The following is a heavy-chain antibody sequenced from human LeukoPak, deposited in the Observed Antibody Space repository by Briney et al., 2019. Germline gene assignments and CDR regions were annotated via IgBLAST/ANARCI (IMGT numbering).Heavy chain of an antibody. D-gene: IGHD6-19*01. CDR3: ASQPASGGVAFDI. CDR1: GGSISSSSYY. V-gene: IGHV4-39*01. CDR2: IYYSGST. Sequence: PSETLSLTCTVSGGSISSSSYYWGWIRQPPGKGLEWIGSIYYSGSTYYNPSLKSRVTISVDTSKNQFSLKLSSVTAADTAVNYCASQPASGGVAFDIWGQGTMVTVSS. J-gene: IGHJ3*02.